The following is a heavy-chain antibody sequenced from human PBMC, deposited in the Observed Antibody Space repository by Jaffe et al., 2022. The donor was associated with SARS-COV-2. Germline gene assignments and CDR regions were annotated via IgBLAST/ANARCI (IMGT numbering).Heavy chain of an antibody. J-gene: IGHJ6*02. V-gene: IGHV3-9*01. Sequence: EVQLVESGGGLVQPGRSLRLSCAASGFTFDDYAMHWVRQAPGKGLEWVSGISWNSGSIGYADSVKGRFTISRDNAKNSLYLQMNSLRAEDTALYYCAKDLRYYYDSSGYYPSGGGGGMDVWGQGTTVTVSS. CDR2: ISWNSGSI. D-gene: IGHD3-22*01. CDR1: GFTFDDYA. CDR3: AKDLRYYYDSSGYYPSGGGGGMDV.